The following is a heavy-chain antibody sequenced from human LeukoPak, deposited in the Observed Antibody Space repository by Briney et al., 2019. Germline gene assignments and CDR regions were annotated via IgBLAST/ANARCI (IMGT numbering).Heavy chain of an antibody. CDR1: GFTFSRYA. J-gene: IGHJ4*02. Sequence: GGSLRLSCAASGFTFSRYAMSWVRQAPGKGLEWVSAISGSGGSTYYADSVKGRFTISRDNSKNTLYLQMSSLRADDTAVFYCARGLRYSTGWYYFDYWGQGTLVTVSS. CDR2: ISGSGGST. D-gene: IGHD6-19*01. V-gene: IGHV3-23*01. CDR3: ARGLRYSTGWYYFDY.